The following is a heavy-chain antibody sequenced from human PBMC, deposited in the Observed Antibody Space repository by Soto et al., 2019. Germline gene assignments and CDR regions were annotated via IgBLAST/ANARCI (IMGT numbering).Heavy chain of an antibody. CDR1: GFTFDDYA. D-gene: IGHD2-2*01. Sequence: PGGSLRLSCAASGFTFDDYAMHWVRQAPGKGLEWVSGISWNSGSIGYADSVKGRFTISRDNAKNSLYLQMNSLRAEDTALYYCATIVLVPAAHAFDIWGQGTMVTVSS. CDR3: ATIVLVPAAHAFDI. V-gene: IGHV3-9*01. J-gene: IGHJ3*02. CDR2: ISWNSGSI.